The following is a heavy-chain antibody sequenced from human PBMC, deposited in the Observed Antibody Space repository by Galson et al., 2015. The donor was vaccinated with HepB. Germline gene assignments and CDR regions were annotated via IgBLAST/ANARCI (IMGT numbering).Heavy chain of an antibody. J-gene: IGHJ4*02. D-gene: IGHD3-10*01. V-gene: IGHV1-18*04. CDR1: GYTFTNCG. Sequence: SVKVSCKASGYTFTNCGISWVRQAPGQGLEWMGWISAYNGNTNYAQNLQGRVTMTTDTSTSTAYMELGSLRSDDTAVYYCARDSALWFEELFSDYLDYWGQGTLVTVSS. CDR2: ISAYNGNT. CDR3: ARDSALWFEELFSDYLDY.